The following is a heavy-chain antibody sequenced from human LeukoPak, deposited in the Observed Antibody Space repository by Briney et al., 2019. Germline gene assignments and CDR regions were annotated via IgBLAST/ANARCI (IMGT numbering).Heavy chain of an antibody. V-gene: IGHV3-74*01. D-gene: IGHD6-19*01. CDR3: ASYSGGWYRDRNYFDY. CDR2: INSDGSST. J-gene: IGHJ4*02. CDR1: GFTFSSYW. Sequence: PGGSLRLSCAASGFTFSSYWMHWVRQAPGKGLVWVSRINSDGSSTSYADSVKGRFTISRDNAKNTLYLQMNSLRAEDTAVYYCASYSGGWYRDRNYFDYWGQGTLVTVSS.